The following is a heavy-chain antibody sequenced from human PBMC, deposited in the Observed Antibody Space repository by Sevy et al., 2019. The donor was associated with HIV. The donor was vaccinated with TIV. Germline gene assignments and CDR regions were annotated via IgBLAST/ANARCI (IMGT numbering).Heavy chain of an antibody. CDR1: GFTFNTHA. CDR2: ISGPGYNT. J-gene: IGHJ3*01. Sequence: GGSLRLSCAASGFTFNTHAMNWVRQAPGKGLEWVSTISGPGYNTYYADSVKGRFTISRENSQNTFHLQMNSLRADDTAVYYCAKELNPALESMLQVNLRTLKGFDVWGQGTMVTVSS. V-gene: IGHV3-23*01. D-gene: IGHD2-8*01. CDR3: AKELNPALESMLQVNLRTLKGFDV.